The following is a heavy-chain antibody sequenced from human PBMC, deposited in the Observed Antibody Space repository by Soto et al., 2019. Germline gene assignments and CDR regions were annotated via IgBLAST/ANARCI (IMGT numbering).Heavy chain of an antibody. CDR3: ARGGGGGSGWSYYYYYGMDV. D-gene: IGHD6-19*01. Sequence: SETLSLTCAVYGGSFSGYYWSWIRQPPGKGLEWIGEINHSGSTNYNPSLTSRVTISVDTSKNQFSLKLSSVTAADTAVYYCARGGGGGSGWSYYYYYGMDVWGQGTTVTVSS. V-gene: IGHV4-34*01. CDR1: GGSFSGYY. J-gene: IGHJ6*02. CDR2: INHSGST.